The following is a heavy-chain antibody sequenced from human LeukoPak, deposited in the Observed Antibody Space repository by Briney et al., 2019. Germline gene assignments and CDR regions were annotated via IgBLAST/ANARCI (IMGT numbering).Heavy chain of an antibody. V-gene: IGHV3-30*02. CDR1: GYTFSSYG. J-gene: IGHJ4*02. Sequence: GGSLRLSCAASGYTFSSYGMHWVRQAPGKGLEWVAFIRYDGSNKYYADSVKGRFTISRDNSKNTVYLQMNSLRAEDTAVYYCARRYFDYWGQGTLVTVSS. CDR2: IRYDGSNK. CDR3: ARRYFDY.